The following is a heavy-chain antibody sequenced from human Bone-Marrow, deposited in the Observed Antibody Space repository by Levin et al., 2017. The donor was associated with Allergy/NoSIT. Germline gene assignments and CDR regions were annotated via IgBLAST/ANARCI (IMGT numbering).Heavy chain of an antibody. CDR1: GFYFNNYW. CDR2: IRQDGSEK. J-gene: IGHJ5*01. V-gene: IGHV3-7*01. Sequence: QAGGSLRLSCAGSGFYFNNYWMSWVRQAPGKGLEWVATIRQDGSEKYYLDSVKGRFTTSRDNTKKSLYLQLPFMSPHDTATSYCATATDSAYPLKWFDSWGQGTLVTVSS. D-gene: IGHD5-12*01. CDR3: ATATDSAYPLKWFDS.